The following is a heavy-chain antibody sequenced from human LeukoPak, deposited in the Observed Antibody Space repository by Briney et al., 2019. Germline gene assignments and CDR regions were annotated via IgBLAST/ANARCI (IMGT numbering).Heavy chain of an antibody. Sequence: GASVKVSCKASGYTFTGYYMHWVRQAPGQGLEWLGGVHSSFEAPKYAQKFQGRIKMTADRSTTTVYLELSSLKSEDTAVYYCATAVMQRLSGGQFYYYMDVWGNGTTVIVS. D-gene: IGHD5-12*01. CDR1: GYTFTGYY. J-gene: IGHJ6*03. V-gene: IGHV1-46*01. CDR2: VHSSFEAP. CDR3: ATAVMQRLSGGQFYYYMDV.